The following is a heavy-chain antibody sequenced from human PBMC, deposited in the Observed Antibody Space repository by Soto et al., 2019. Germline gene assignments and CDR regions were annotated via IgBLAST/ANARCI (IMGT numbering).Heavy chain of an antibody. Sequence: SETLSLTCTVSGGSISSYYWSWIRQPPGKGLEWIGYIYYTGSTNYNPSLKSRVTISVDTSKNQFSLKLSSVTAADTAVYYCARAYDFWSGYYDYWGQGALVTV. CDR2: IYYTGST. CDR1: GGSISSYY. V-gene: IGHV4-59*01. CDR3: ARAYDFWSGYYDY. D-gene: IGHD3-3*01. J-gene: IGHJ4*02.